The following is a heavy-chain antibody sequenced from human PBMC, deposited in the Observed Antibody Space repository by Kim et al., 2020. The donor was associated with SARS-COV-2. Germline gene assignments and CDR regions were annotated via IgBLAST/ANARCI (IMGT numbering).Heavy chain of an antibody. V-gene: IGHV4-39*01. CDR1: GGSISSSSYY. Sequence: SETLSLTCTVSGGSISSSSYYWGWIRQPPGKGLEWIGSIYYSGSTYYNLSLKSRVTISVDTSKNQFSLKLSSVTAADTAVYYCATRAVALFDYWGQGTLVTVSS. CDR2: IYYSGST. J-gene: IGHJ4*02. D-gene: IGHD6-19*01. CDR3: ATRAVALFDY.